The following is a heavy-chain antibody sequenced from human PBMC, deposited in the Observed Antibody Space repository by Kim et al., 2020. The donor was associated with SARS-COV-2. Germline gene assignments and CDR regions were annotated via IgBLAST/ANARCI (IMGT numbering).Heavy chain of an antibody. CDR2: IYYSGST. J-gene: IGHJ4*01. D-gene: IGHD5-12*01. Sequence: SETLSLTCTVSGGSISSSSYYWGWIRQPPGKGLEWIGSIYYSGSTYYNPSLKSRVTISVDTSKNQFSLKLSSVTAADTAVYYCARHRREWLPTIPYYFDYWRQGTLVTVSS. CDR3: ARHRREWLPTIPYYFDY. CDR1: GGSISSSSYY. V-gene: IGHV4-39*01.